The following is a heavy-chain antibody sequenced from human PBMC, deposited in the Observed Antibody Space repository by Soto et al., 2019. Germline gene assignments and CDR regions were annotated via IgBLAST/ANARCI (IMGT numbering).Heavy chain of an antibody. CDR1: GFTFSSYA. CDR3: ARADDSQPRTFDY. CDR2: ISYDGSNK. J-gene: IGHJ4*02. V-gene: IGHV3-30-3*01. D-gene: IGHD3-22*01. Sequence: QVQLVESGGGVVQPGRSLRLSCAASGFTFSSYAMHWVRQAPGKGLEWVAVISYDGSNKYYADSVKGRFTISRDNSKNTLYLQMNSLRAEETAVYYCARADDSQPRTFDYWGQGTLVTVSS.